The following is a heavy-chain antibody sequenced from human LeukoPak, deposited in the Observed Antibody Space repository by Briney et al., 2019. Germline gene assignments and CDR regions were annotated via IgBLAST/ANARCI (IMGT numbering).Heavy chain of an antibody. D-gene: IGHD6-19*01. CDR2: ISYDGSNK. J-gene: IGHJ4*02. CDR1: GFTFSSYG. CDR3: AKEGMAGSFDY. Sequence: GGSLRLSCAASGFTFSSYGMHWVRQAPGKGLEWVAVISYDGSNKYYADSVKGRFTISRDNSKNTLYLQMNSLRAEDTAVYYCAKEGMAGSFDYWGQGTLVTVSS. V-gene: IGHV3-30*18.